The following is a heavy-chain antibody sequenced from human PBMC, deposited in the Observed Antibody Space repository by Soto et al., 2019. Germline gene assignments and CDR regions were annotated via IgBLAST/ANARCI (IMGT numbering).Heavy chain of an antibody. V-gene: IGHV3-23*01. CDR3: AKGRFVVVTALAPFDY. D-gene: IGHD2-21*02. CDR2: ISNSGGTT. Sequence: GGSLRLSCAASGFTFSSYAMSWVRQAPGKGLEWVSAISNSGGTTYSADSVKGRFTISRDNSKNTLYLQMNSLRAEDTAVYYCAKGRFVVVTALAPFDYWGHGTLVTVSS. CDR1: GFTFSSYA. J-gene: IGHJ4*01.